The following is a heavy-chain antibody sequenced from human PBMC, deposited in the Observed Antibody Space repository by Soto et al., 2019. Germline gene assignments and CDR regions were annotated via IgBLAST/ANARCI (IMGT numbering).Heavy chain of an antibody. Sequence: PGKGLEWVSLIQSGGPTYYADSVKGRFTISRDTSENTVHLKMDSLRAEDTAVYYCACVFLAEDGIRGVGSVSAFLLNRSSDL. CDR2: IQSGGPT. CDR3: ACVFLAEDGIRGVGSVSAFLLNRSSDL. D-gene: IGHD6-13*01. J-gene: IGHJ2*01. V-gene: IGHV3-66*01.